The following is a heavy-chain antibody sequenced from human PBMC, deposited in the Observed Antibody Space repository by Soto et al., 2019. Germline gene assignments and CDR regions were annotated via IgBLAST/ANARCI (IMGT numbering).Heavy chain of an antibody. CDR1: GYTFTNYG. Sequence: ASVKVSCRASGYTFTNYGISWVRQAPGQGLEWMGWISAYNGNTNYAQKLQGRVTMTTDTSTSTAYMGLRSLRSDDTAVYYCARDIVVVIAATGLFDPWGQGTLVTVSS. CDR3: ARDIVVVIAATGLFDP. V-gene: IGHV1-18*01. J-gene: IGHJ5*02. D-gene: IGHD2-15*01. CDR2: ISAYNGNT.